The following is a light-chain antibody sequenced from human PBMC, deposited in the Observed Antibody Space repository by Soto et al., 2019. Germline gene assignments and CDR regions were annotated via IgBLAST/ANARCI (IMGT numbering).Light chain of an antibody. CDR1: QSVTSN. V-gene: IGKV3-15*01. CDR2: GAS. CDR3: QQDNNWPRALT. Sequence: EIVMTQSPATLSVSPGDRATLSCRASQSVTSNLAWYQQKPGQAPRLLIYGASTRATGIPARFSGSGSGTDFTLTISSLQSEDFAVYYCQQDNNWPRALTFGGGTKVDIK. J-gene: IGKJ4*01.